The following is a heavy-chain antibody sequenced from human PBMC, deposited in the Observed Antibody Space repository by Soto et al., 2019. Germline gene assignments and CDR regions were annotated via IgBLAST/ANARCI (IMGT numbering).Heavy chain of an antibody. CDR2: ISYDGSNK. CDR3: ARDVLGDFWSDFSFDY. D-gene: IGHD3-3*01. CDR1: GFTFSSYA. J-gene: IGHJ4*02. Sequence: GGSLRLSCAASGFTFSSYAMHWVRQAPGKGLEWVAVISYDGSNKYYADSVKGRFTISRDNSKNTLYLQMNSLRAEDTAVYYCARDVLGDFWSDFSFDYWGQGTLVTVSS. V-gene: IGHV3-30-3*01.